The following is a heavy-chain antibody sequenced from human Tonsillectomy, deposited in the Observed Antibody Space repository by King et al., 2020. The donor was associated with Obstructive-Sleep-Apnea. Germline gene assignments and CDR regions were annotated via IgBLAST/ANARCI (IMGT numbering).Heavy chain of an antibody. CDR2: IYYSGST. D-gene: IGHD3-22*01. J-gene: IGHJ6*02. CDR3: ARDHLLLPPADYYYGMDV. V-gene: IGHV4-30-4*01. CDR1: GGSISSGDYY. Sequence: LQLQESGPGLVKPSQTLSLTCTVSGGSISSGDYYWSWIRQPPGKVLEWIGYIYYSGSTYYNPSLKSRVTISVDTSKNQFSLTLSSVTAADTAVYYCARDHLLLPPADYYYGMDVWGQGTTVTVSS.